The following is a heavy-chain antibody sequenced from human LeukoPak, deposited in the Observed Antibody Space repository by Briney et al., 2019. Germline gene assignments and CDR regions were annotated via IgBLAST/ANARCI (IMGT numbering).Heavy chain of an antibody. CDR3: ARSIYEGAWLRFSYFGY. CDR2: IYYSGST. V-gene: IGHV4-31*03. J-gene: IGHJ4*02. D-gene: IGHD5-12*01. Sequence: SEILSLTCTVSSGSISSGGYYWSWIRQHPGKGLEWIGYIYYSGSTYYNPSLKSRVTISVDTSKNQFSLKLSSVTAADTAVYYCARSIYEGAWLRFSYFGYWGQGTLVTVSS. CDR1: SGSISSGGYY.